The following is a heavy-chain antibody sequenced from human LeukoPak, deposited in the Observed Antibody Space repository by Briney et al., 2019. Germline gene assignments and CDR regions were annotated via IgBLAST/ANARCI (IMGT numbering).Heavy chain of an antibody. CDR2: IRYDGSNK. D-gene: IGHD6-13*01. Sequence: GGSLRLSCAASGFTFSSYGMHWVRQAPGKGLEWVAFIRYDGSNKYYVDSVKGRFTISRDNAKNSLYLQMNSLRAEDTAVYYCATSGYSSSWYFGWGQGTLVTVSS. CDR1: GFTFSSYG. J-gene: IGHJ4*02. V-gene: IGHV3-30*02. CDR3: ATSGYSSSWYFG.